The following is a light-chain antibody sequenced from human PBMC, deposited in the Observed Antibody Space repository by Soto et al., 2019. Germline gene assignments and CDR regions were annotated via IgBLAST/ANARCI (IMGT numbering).Light chain of an antibody. J-gene: IGKJ1*01. CDR3: QHYNSYSEA. CDR1: KTISSW. V-gene: IGKV1-5*03. CDR2: KAS. Sequence: DIPMTQSPSPLSGSVGDRVTITCRASKTISSWLAWYQQKPGKAPKLLIYKASTLKSGVPSRFSGSGSGTEFTLTISSLQPDDFATYYCQHYNSYSEAFGQGTKVELK.